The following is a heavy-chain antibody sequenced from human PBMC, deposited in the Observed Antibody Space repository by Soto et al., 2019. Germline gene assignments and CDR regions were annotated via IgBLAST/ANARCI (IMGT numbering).Heavy chain of an antibody. CDR1: GFTFTSSA. J-gene: IGHJ5*02. CDR2: IVVGSGNT. CDR3: AVGADDYGDLLNSFDP. Sequence: GASVKVSCKASGFTFTSSAVQWVRQARGQRLEWIGWIVVGSGNTNYAQKFQERVTITRDMSTSTAYMELSSLRSEDTAVYYCAVGADDYGDLLNSFDPWGQGTLVTVSS. V-gene: IGHV1-58*01. D-gene: IGHD4-17*01.